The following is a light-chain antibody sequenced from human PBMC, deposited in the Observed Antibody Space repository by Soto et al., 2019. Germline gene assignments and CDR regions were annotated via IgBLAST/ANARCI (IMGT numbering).Light chain of an antibody. Sequence: DIQMTQSPSSLSASVGDRVTITCRASQAIHSYLNWYQQKPGKAPNLLIFATSTLQSGVPSRFSCSGSWTEFTFNISSLQPEDFATYYCQQRETFGPGTKVDIK. J-gene: IGKJ3*01. CDR2: ATS. CDR1: QAIHSY. CDR3: QQRET. V-gene: IGKV1-39*01.